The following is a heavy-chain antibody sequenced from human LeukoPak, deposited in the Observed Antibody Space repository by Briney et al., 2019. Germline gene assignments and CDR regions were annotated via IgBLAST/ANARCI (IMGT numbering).Heavy chain of an antibody. CDR1: GFTFSSCG. V-gene: IGHV3-30*02. D-gene: IGHD3-22*01. Sequence: PRGSLRLSCAASGFTFSSCGMHWVRQAPGKGLEWVAFIRYDGSNKYYADSGKGRFTIPRDNSKNTLYLHMNRLRAEDTAVYYCAEDPNRYDSSIYYCAYWGQGTLVTVSS. CDR2: IRYDGSNK. J-gene: IGHJ4*02. CDR3: AEDPNRYDSSIYYCAY.